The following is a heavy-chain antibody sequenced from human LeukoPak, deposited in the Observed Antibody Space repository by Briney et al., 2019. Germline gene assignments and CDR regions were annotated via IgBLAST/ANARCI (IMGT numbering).Heavy chain of an antibody. J-gene: IGHJ3*02. CDR1: GFTFSSYA. Sequence: PGRSLRLSCAASGFTFSSYAMHWVRQAPGKGLEWVADISYDGSNKYYADSVKGRFTISRDNSKNTLYLQMNSLRAEDTAVYYCARGQGNYYDPPRSAFDIWGQGTMVTVSS. D-gene: IGHD3-22*01. V-gene: IGHV3-30*01. CDR2: ISYDGSNK. CDR3: ARGQGNYYDPPRSAFDI.